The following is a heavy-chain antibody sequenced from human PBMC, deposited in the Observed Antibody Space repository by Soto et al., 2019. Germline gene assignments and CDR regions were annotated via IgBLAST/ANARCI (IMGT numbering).Heavy chain of an antibody. CDR1: GDTFSNYA. CDR3: AREAAPAGTFREDAFDI. CDR2: IVPIFSTT. V-gene: IGHV1-69*12. D-gene: IGHD6-13*01. Sequence: QVQLVQSGAEVKKPGSSVKVACKVSGDTFSNYAINWVRQAPGQGLEWMGAIVPIFSTTNYAQKFQGRVTITADESTITAYMELSSLRSDDTATYYCAREAAPAGTFREDAFDIWGQGTMVTVSS. J-gene: IGHJ3*02.